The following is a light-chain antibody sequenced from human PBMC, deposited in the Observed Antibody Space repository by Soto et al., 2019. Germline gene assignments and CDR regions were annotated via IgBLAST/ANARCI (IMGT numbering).Light chain of an antibody. CDR1: QSVSSSY. CDR2: GAS. Sequence: IVLTQSPGTLSLSPGERATLSCRASQSVSSSYLAWYQQKPGQAPRLLIYGASSRATGIPHRFSGSGSGTDFTLTISRLEPEDFAVYYCQQYGSSPRYTFGPGTKVDIK. CDR3: QQYGSSPRYT. V-gene: IGKV3-20*01. J-gene: IGKJ3*01.